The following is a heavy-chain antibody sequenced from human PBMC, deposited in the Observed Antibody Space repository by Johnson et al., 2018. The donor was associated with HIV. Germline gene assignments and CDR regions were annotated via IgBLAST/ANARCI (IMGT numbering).Heavy chain of an antibody. D-gene: IGHD3-10*01. CDR3: AREAGSGSYSPWRPDAFDI. J-gene: IGHJ3*02. V-gene: IGHV3-20*04. Sequence: EKLVESGGGVVRPGGSLRLSCAASGFTFDDYGMSWVRQAPGKGLEWVSGINWNGGSTGYADSVKGRFTISRDNSKNTLYLQMNSLRAEDTAVYYCAREAGSGSYSPWRPDAFDIWGQGTLVTVSS. CDR2: INWNGGST. CDR1: GFTFDDYG.